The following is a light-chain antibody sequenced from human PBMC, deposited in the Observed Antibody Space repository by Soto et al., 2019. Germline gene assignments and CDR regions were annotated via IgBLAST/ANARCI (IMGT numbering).Light chain of an antibody. V-gene: IGKV1-8*01. CDR1: QGISSY. CDR2: AAS. CDR3: QQYYSYPHT. Sequence: AIRMTQSPSSFSASTGDRVTITCRASQGISSYLAWYQQKPGKAPKLLIYAASTLQSGVPSRFSGSGTGTDFTLTISCLQSEDFATYYCQQYYSYPHTFGQGTRWKSN. J-gene: IGKJ1*01.